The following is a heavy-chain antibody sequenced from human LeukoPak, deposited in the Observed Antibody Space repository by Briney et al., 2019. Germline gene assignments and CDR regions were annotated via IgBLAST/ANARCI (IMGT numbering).Heavy chain of an antibody. D-gene: IGHD5-18*01. CDR3: ARDRGYSYAFDY. CDR1: GGSISSYY. J-gene: IGHJ4*02. V-gene: IGHV4-4*07. Sequence: PSETLSLTCTVSGGSISSYYWSWIRQPAGKGLEWIGRIYTSGSTNYNPSLKSRVTISIGTSKNQFSLKLNSVTAADTAVYYCARDRGYSYAFDYWGQGTLVTVSS. CDR2: IYTSGST.